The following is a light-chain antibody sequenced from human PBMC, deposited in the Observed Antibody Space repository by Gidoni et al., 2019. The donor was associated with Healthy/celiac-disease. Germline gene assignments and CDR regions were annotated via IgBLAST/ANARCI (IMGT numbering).Light chain of an antibody. J-gene: IGKJ1*01. CDR1: QSISTF. CDR2: AAS. V-gene: IGKV1-39*01. Sequence: DIQLTQSPSSLSASVGDRVTITCRASQSISTFLNWYQHKPGKPPKLLIYAASSLQSGVPSRFSGSGSWTHFILTISSLQPEDFATYYCQQSSTSTWTFGPGTKVEIK. CDR3: QQSSTSTWT.